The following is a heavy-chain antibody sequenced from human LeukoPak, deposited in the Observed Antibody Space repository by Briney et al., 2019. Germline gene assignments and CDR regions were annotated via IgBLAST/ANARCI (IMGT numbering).Heavy chain of an antibody. CDR1: GYTFTSNY. V-gene: IGHV1-46*01. CDR3: ARDLRPSGSYYDY. Sequence: ASVKVSCKASGYTFTSNYIHWVRQAPGQGLEWMGMIYPRDGSTSYAQKFQGRVTMTRDTSTSTVYMELSSLRSEDTAVYYCARDLRPSGSYYDYWGQGTLVTVSS. D-gene: IGHD1-26*01. J-gene: IGHJ4*02. CDR2: IYPRDGST.